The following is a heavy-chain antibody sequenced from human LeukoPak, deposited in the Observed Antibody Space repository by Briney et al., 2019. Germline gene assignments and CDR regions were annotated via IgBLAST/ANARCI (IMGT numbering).Heavy chain of an antibody. D-gene: IGHD4-17*01. J-gene: IGHJ6*03. V-gene: IGHV4-34*01. Sequence: SETLSLTCAVYGGSFSGYYWSWIRQPPGKGLEWIGEINHSGSTNYNPSLKSRVTISVDTSKNQFSLKLSSVTAADTAVFYCARGFATGNYYYYYYMDVWGKGTTVTVSS. CDR3: ARGFATGNYYYYYYMDV. CDR2: INHSGST. CDR1: GGSFSGYY.